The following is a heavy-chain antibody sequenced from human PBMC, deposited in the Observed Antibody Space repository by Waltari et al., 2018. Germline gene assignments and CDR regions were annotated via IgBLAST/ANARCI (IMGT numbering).Heavy chain of an antibody. CDR3: ARHRGVHTGYPGLDP. Sequence: QLQLQESGPGLVKPSETLSLICTVSGGSTSGAYCWDWFRQSPGTGLEWIGDVSSGGNTNYNPSLKSRVTISTDTSKNQFSLRLSSVTAADTAVYYCARHRGVHTGYPGLDPWGQGTLVTVSS. V-gene: IGHV4-39*01. J-gene: IGHJ5*02. D-gene: IGHD3-10*01. CDR2: VSSGGNT. CDR1: GGSTSGAYC.